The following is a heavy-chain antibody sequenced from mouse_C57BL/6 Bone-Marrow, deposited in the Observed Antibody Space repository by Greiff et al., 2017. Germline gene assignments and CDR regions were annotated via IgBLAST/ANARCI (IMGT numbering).Heavy chain of an antibody. CDR2: INPSSGYT. CDR3: ASRLWLRPLDY. V-gene: IGHV1-7*01. Sequence: QVQLQQSGAELAKPGASVKLSCKASGYTFTSYWMHWVKQRPGQGLEWIGYINPSSGYTKYNQKFRDKATLTADKSSSTAYMQLSSLTYEDSAVYYCASRLWLRPLDYWGQGTTLTVSS. D-gene: IGHD2-2*01. J-gene: IGHJ2*01. CDR1: GYTFTSYW.